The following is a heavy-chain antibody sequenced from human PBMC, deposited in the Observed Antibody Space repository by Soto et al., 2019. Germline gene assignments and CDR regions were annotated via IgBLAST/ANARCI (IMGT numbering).Heavy chain of an antibody. CDR1: GFSFSISP. Sequence: QVQLVESGGGVVQPGRSLRLSCAASGFSFSISPMHWVRQAPGKGPEWEAIISYEGTNKFYADSVKGRFTISRDNTKSTLYLQVDSLRPEDAAVYYCARDPKSSGGQHLAINFFDSWGQGTLGTFSS. V-gene: IGHV3-30-3*01. D-gene: IGHD2-15*01. CDR2: ISYEGTNK. CDR3: ARDPKSSGGQHLAINFFDS. J-gene: IGHJ5*01.